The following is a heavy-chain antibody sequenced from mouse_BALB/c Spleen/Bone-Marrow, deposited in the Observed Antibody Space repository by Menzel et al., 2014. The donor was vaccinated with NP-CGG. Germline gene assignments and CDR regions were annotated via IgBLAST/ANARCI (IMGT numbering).Heavy chain of an antibody. Sequence: QVQLQQSGPELVKPGASVKISCKASGYSFTSYYIHWMKQRPGQGLQWIGWIFPGGNTKFNGKFQGKATLTADSSSSTTYMQRSSLTSEDSAVYFCARITTSWFAYWGQGTLVTVSA. D-gene: IGHD2-4*01. CDR3: ARITTSWFAY. J-gene: IGHJ3*01. V-gene: IGHV1-66*01. CDR2: IFPGGNT. CDR1: GYSFTSYY.